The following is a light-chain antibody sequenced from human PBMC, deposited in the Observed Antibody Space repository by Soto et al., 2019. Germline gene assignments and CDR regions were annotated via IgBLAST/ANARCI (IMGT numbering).Light chain of an antibody. J-gene: IGLJ2*01. CDR1: SSDVGGYNY. V-gene: IGLV2-11*01. Sequence: QSALTQPRSVSGSPGQSVTISCTGTSSDVGGYNYVSWYQQHPGKAPKLMIYDVNKRPLGVPDRFSGSKSGNTASLTISGLQAEDEAHYYCCSYAGSYTVLFGGGTKLTVL. CDR3: CSYAGSYTVL. CDR2: DVN.